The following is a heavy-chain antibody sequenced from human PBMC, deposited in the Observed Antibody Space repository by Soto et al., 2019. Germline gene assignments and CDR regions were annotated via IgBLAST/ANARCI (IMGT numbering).Heavy chain of an antibody. CDR2: MNPNSGNT. CDR1: GYTFTSYD. J-gene: IGHJ6*03. V-gene: IGHV1-8*01. D-gene: IGHD3-10*01. CDR3: ARAGVRGVITTNYYYYYYMDV. Sequence: QVQLVQSGAEVKKPGASVKVSCKASGYTFTSYDINWVRQATGQGLEWMGWMNPNSGNTGYAQKFQGRVTMTRNTSIRTAYLELSSLRSEDTAVYYCARAGVRGVITTNYYYYYYMDVWGKGTTVTVSS.